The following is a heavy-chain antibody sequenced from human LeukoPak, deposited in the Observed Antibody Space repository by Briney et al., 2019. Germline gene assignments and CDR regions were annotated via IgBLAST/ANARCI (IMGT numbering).Heavy chain of an antibody. CDR3: AASRGHGVRSD. CDR1: GATFTNFW. J-gene: IGHJ4*02. CDR2: ISPQGTEK. V-gene: IGHV3-7*01. Sequence: GGSLRLSCAASGATFTNFWMSWVRLAPGKGLEWVANISPQGTEKYYVESVKGRFTIYRDNAKSSLYLQMNRLRAEDTAVYYCAASRGHGVRSDWGQGTLVTVSS. D-gene: IGHD3-10*01.